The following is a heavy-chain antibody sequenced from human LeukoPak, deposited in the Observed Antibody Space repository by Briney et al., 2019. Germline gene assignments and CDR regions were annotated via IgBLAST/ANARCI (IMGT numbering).Heavy chain of an antibody. J-gene: IGHJ4*02. D-gene: IGHD5-24*01. V-gene: IGHV4-61*10. CDR2: FYHSGTT. CDR1: GGSISSGSYY. CDR3: AKGGMGLSVDD. Sequence: SQTLSLTCTVSGGSISSGSYYWSWIRQPAGKGLEWIGYFYHSGTTKYNPSLKSRVTISVDTSKNQFSLRLSSVTAADTALYYCAKGGMGLSVDDWGRGTLVTVSS.